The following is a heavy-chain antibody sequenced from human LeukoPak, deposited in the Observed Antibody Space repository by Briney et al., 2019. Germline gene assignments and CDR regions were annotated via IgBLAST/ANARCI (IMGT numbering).Heavy chain of an antibody. Sequence: GASVKVSCKASGGTFSSYAISWVRQAPGQGLEWMGGIIPIFGTANYAQKFQGRVTITADKSTSTAYMELSSLRSEDTAVYYCARDFGGIAAAGGDYWGQGTLVTVSS. V-gene: IGHV1-69*06. J-gene: IGHJ4*02. CDR2: IIPIFGTA. D-gene: IGHD6-13*01. CDR1: GGTFSSYA. CDR3: ARDFGGIAAAGGDY.